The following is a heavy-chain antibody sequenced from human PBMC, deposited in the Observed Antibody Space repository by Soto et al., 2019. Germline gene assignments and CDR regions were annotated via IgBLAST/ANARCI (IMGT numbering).Heavy chain of an antibody. J-gene: IGHJ4*02. V-gene: IGHV1-69*02. D-gene: IGHD3-22*01. CDR3: ARSRGSSGYYYY. Sequence: ASVKVSCKASGGTFSSYTISWVRQAPGQGLEWMGRIIPILGIANYAQKFPGRVTITADKSTSTAYMELSSLRSEDTAVYYCARSRGSSGYYYYWGQGTLVTVSS. CDR1: GGTFSSYT. CDR2: IIPILGIA.